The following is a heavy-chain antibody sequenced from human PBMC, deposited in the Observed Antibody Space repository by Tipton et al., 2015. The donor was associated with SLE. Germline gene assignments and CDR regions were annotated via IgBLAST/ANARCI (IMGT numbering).Heavy chain of an antibody. V-gene: IGHV1-8*01. CDR1: GYTFTSYD. CDR2: MNPNSGNT. Sequence: QLVQSGAEVKKPGASVKVSCKASGYTFTSYDINWVRQATGQGLEWMGWMNPNSGNTGYAQKFQGRVTMTRNTSISTAYMELSSLRSDDTAVYYCARVPYCSGGSCYPTDDYWGQGTLVTVSS. CDR3: ARVPYCSGGSCYPTDDY. J-gene: IGHJ4*02. D-gene: IGHD2-15*01.